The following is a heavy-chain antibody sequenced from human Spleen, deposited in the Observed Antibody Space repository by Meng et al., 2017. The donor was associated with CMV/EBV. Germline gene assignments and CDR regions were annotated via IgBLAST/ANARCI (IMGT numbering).Heavy chain of an antibody. CDR3: ASPKAVTGTRVWFDP. J-gene: IGHJ5*02. D-gene: IGHD6-19*01. CDR1: SFSSKTYH. Sequence: SFSSKTYHWGWLPQPPGKGLGWIGSFYYGGSTYYHPSLKSRVTISVDTSKNHFSLDLTSVTAADTAVYYCASPKAVTGTRVWFDPWGQGILVTVSS. CDR2: FYYGGST. V-gene: IGHV4-39*02.